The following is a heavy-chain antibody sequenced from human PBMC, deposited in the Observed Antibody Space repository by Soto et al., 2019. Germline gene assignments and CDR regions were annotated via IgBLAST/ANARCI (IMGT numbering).Heavy chain of an antibody. CDR1: GYTFSSYF. V-gene: IGHV1-46*01. D-gene: IGHD7-27*01. CDR3: ARGLSLGDC. Sequence: QVQLVQSGAEVKKPGASVKVSCKASGYTFSSYFIHWVRQAPGQGLEWIGIINPNGGSTNYAQNFKGRLTVTRDTSTATVYMHLSALTDADTSTYYCARGLSLGDCWGEETLDTVCS. J-gene: IGHJ4*02. CDR2: INPNGGST.